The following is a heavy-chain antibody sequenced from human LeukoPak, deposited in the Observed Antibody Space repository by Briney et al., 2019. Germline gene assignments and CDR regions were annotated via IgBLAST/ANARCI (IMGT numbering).Heavy chain of an antibody. CDR3: ARRVQPYYFDF. CDR2: IYYSRST. D-gene: IGHD6-13*01. Sequence: SETLSLTCTVSGGSISSSSYFWGWIRQPPGTGLEWIGSIYYSRSTYYNPSFKSRVTISVDTSKNQFSLKLSSVTAADTAVYYCARRVQPYYFDFWGQGTLVTVSS. J-gene: IGHJ4*02. V-gene: IGHV4-39*01. CDR1: GGSISSSSYF.